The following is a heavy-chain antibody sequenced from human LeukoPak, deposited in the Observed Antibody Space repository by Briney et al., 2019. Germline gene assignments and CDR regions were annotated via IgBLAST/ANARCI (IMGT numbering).Heavy chain of an antibody. CDR1: GFTFSNYA. Sequence: PGGSLRLSCAASGFTFSNYAMSWVRQAPGKGLEWVSAISGGGRSTYYADSVKGRFTISRDNSKNTLYLQLNSLRAEGTAVYYCAKGPYGTFDYWGQGTLVTVSS. D-gene: IGHD1-14*01. V-gene: IGHV3-23*01. J-gene: IGHJ4*02. CDR2: ISGGGRST. CDR3: AKGPYGTFDY.